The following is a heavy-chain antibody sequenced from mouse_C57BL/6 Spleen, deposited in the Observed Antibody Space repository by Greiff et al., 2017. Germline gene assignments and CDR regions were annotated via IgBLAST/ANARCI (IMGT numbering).Heavy chain of an antibody. Sequence: QVQLQQSGPELVKPGASVKISCKASGYAFSSSWMNWVKQRPGKGLEWIGRIYPGDGDTNYNGKFKGKATLTADKSSSTAYMQLSSLTSEDSAVYFCARGYGSSYWYCDVWGTGTTVTVSS. CDR1: GYAFSSSW. V-gene: IGHV1-82*01. CDR2: IYPGDGDT. CDR3: ARGYGSSYWYCDV. D-gene: IGHD1-1*01. J-gene: IGHJ1*03.